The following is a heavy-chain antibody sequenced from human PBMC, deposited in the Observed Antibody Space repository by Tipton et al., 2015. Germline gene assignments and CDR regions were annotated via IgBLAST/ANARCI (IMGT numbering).Heavy chain of an antibody. J-gene: IGHJ6*02. CDR2: ISYTETS. CDR1: GGSVSSGSAYH. Sequence: TLSLTCTVSGGSVSSGSAYHWSWIRQPPGKGLEWIGYISYTETSHYNASLKSRVTISIDTSKNQFSLKLSSVTAADTAVYFCARDLEHGMDVWGQGTTVTVS. V-gene: IGHV4-61*01. CDR3: ARDLEHGMDV.